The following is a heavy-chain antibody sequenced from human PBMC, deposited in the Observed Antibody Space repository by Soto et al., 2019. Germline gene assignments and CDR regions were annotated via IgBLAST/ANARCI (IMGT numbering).Heavy chain of an antibody. CDR1: GYTFTSYA. J-gene: IGHJ4*02. V-gene: IGHV1-3*01. D-gene: IGHD6-19*01. CDR3: ARGGQQWLVLGYFDY. Sequence: ASVKVSCKASGYTFTSYAMHWVRQAPGQRLEWMGWINAGNGNTKYSQKFQGRVTITRDTSASTAYMELSSLRSEDTAVYYCARGGQQWLVLGYFDYWGQGTLVTVS. CDR2: INAGNGNT.